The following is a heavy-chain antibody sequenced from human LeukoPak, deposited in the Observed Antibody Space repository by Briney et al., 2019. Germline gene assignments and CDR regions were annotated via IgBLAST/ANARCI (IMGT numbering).Heavy chain of an antibody. V-gene: IGHV1-2*02. J-gene: IGHJ4*02. Sequence: ASVKVSCKASGYTFTGYYMHWVRQAPGQGLEWMGWINPNSGGTNYAQKFQGRVTMTRDTSISTAYMELSRLRSDDTAVYYCARDRAGLRSRGGFDYWGQGTLVTVCS. CDR3: ARDRAGLRSRGGFDY. CDR1: GYTFTGYY. CDR2: INPNSGGT. D-gene: IGHD5-12*01.